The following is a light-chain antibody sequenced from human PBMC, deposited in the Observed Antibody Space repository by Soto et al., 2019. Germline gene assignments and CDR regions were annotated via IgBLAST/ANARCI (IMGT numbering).Light chain of an antibody. J-gene: IGLJ2*01. V-gene: IGLV2-14*03. CDR3: CSYTSSSTPVV. Sequence: QSALTQHASVSGSPGQSITISCTGTSSDGGGYNYVSWYQQHPGKAPKLMIYDVSNRPSGVSNRFSGSKSGNTASLTISGLQAEDEADYYCCSYTSSSTPVVFGGGTQLTVL. CDR1: SSDGGGYNY. CDR2: DVS.